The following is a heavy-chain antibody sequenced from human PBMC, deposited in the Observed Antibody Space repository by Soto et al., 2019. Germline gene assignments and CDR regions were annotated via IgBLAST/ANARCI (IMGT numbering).Heavy chain of an antibody. CDR3: ARVTRDFRSGSYSIDW. V-gene: IGHV3-13*01. D-gene: IGHD3-10*01. J-gene: IGHJ4*02. CDR2: IGTAGDT. Sequence: EVQLVESGGGVIQPGGSLRLSCAASGFTFSSYHWHWVRQATGKGLDWVSAIGTAGDTYYPDFAKGRFTISREDAKNSVYLQLNSLRAGDTAIYYWARVTRDFRSGSYSIDWWGQGPLVTVSS. CDR1: GFTFSSYH.